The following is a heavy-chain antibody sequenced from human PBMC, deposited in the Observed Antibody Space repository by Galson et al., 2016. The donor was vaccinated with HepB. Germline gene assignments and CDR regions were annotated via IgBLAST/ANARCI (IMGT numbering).Heavy chain of an antibody. D-gene: IGHD3-10*01. Sequence: SLRLSCAASGFTFSSYSMTWVRQAPGKGLERVSSINGAGGKTYYADSVRGRFTISRDNSEDTLYLQMNSLRVEDTAKYYCAKVSSGSECFDNMDVWGQGTTVTVSS. J-gene: IGHJ6*02. CDR2: INGAGGKT. V-gene: IGHV3-23*01. CDR3: AKVSSGSECFDNMDV. CDR1: GFTFSSYS.